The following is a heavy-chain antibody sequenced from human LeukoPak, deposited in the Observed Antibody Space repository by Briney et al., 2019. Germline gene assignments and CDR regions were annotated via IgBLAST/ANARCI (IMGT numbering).Heavy chain of an antibody. CDR3: TRQLIEEGSTRRNAFDI. CDR1: GDSVRTDY. D-gene: IGHD1-14*01. V-gene: IGHV4-59*08. J-gene: IGHJ3*02. CDR2: IYYSVTT. Sequence: PSETLSLTCTVSGDSVRTDYWSWIRQSPGRGLEWLGYIYYSVTTAYNPSVKGRLLISVDTSENQISLELSSVTASDTAVYYSTRQLIEEGSTRRNAFDIWGQGAKVIVSS.